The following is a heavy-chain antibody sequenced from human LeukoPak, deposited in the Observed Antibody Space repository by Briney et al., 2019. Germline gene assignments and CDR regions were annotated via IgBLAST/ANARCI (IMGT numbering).Heavy chain of an antibody. CDR1: GFTFSSYA. Sequence: GGSLRLSCAASGFTFSSYAMNWVRQAPGKGLEWVSYISSSGSTMYYADSVKGRFTISRDNAKNSLYLQMNSLRAEDTAVYYCAELGITMIGGVWGKGTTVTISS. CDR2: ISSSGSTM. J-gene: IGHJ6*04. CDR3: AELGITMIGGV. D-gene: IGHD3-10*02. V-gene: IGHV3-48*03.